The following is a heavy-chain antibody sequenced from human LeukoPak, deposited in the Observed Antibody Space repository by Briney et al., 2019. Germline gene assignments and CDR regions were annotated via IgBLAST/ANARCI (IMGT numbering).Heavy chain of an antibody. CDR1: GGTFSSYA. J-gene: IGHJ5*02. CDR2: ISAYNGNT. Sequence: GASVKVSCKASGGTFSSYAISWVRQAPGQGLEWMGWISAYNGNTNYAQKLQGRVTMTTDTSTSTAYMELRSLRSDDTAVYYCARGKMVRGVILTYNWFDPWGQGTLVTVSS. V-gene: IGHV1-18*01. D-gene: IGHD3-10*01. CDR3: ARGKMVRGVILTYNWFDP.